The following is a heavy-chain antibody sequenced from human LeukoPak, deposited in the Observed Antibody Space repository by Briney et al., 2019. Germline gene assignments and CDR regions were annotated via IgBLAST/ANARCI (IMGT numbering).Heavy chain of an antibody. J-gene: IGHJ4*02. Sequence: SETLSLTCTVSGGSISSYYWSWLRQPPGKGLEWIGYIYYSGSTNYNPSLKSRVTISVDTSKNQFSLKLSSVTAADTAVYYCAREEDGYKNWGQGTLVTVSS. V-gene: IGHV4-59*01. D-gene: IGHD5-24*01. CDR2: IYYSGST. CDR3: AREEDGYKN. CDR1: GGSISSYY.